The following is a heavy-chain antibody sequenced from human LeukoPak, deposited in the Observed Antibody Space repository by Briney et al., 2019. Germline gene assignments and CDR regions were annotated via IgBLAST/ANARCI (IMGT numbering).Heavy chain of an antibody. J-gene: IGHJ4*02. D-gene: IGHD4-17*01. CDR3: AKGLYGDSKGYFDY. Sequence: GSLRLSCAASGFTFSSYGMHWVRQAPGKGLEWVAVISYDGSNKYYADSVKGRFTISRDNSKNTLYLQMNSLRAEDTAVYYCAKGLYGDSKGYFDYWGQGTLVTVSS. CDR1: GFTFSSYG. CDR2: ISYDGSNK. V-gene: IGHV3-30*18.